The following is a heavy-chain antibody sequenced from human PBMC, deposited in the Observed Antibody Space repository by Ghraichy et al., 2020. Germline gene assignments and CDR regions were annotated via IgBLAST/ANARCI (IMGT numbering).Heavy chain of an antibody. Sequence: GGSLRLSCAASGFTFSSYSMNWVRQAPGKGLEWVSSISSSSSYIYYADSVKGRFTISRDNAKNSLYLQMNSLRAEDTAVYYCAREDWVRGLVNDYWGQGTLVTVSS. V-gene: IGHV3-21*01. J-gene: IGHJ4*02. CDR1: GFTFSSYS. CDR2: ISSSSSYI. CDR3: AREDWVRGLVNDY. D-gene: IGHD3-10*01.